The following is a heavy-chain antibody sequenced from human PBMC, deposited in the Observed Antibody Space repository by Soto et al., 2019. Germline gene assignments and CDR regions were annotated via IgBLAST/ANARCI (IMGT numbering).Heavy chain of an antibody. CDR1: GGSISSYY. V-gene: IGHV4-4*07. CDR2: IYISGST. CDR3: ARDPYPGDTQHGMDV. D-gene: IGHD2-2*01. Sequence: QVQLQESGPGLVKPSETLSLTCTVSGGSISSYYWSWIRQPAGKGLEWIGRIYISGSTNYNPSLKSRVTMSVDTSKNQFSLKLSSVTAADTAVYYCARDPYPGDTQHGMDVWGQGTTVTVSS. J-gene: IGHJ6*02.